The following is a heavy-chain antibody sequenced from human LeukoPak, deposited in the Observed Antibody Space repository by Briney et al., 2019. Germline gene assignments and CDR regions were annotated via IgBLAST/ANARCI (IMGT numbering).Heavy chain of an antibody. Sequence: GGSLRLSCAASGFTFSDYYMSWIRQIPGKGLEWISYISGGGSTIEYADSVKGRFTISRDNAQNSLFLQMNSLRAEDTAVYFCARYHSSPIKAFDTWGQGTMVTVSS. CDR1: GFTFSDYY. CDR2: ISGGGSTI. CDR3: ARYHSSPIKAFDT. D-gene: IGHD5-18*01. J-gene: IGHJ3*02. V-gene: IGHV3-11*04.